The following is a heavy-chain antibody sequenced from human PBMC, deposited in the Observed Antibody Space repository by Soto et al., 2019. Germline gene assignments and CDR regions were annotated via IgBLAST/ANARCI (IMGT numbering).Heavy chain of an antibody. CDR1: GDSISTVDYF. CDR2: IYKSATT. D-gene: IGHD2-15*01. V-gene: IGHV4-30-4*01. CDR3: ARGRYCLTGRCFPNWFDS. Sequence: SETLSLTCSVSGDSISTVDYFWAWIRQPPGQALEYIGYIYKSATTYYNPPFESRVAISLDTSKSQFSLNVTSVTAADTAVYFCARGRYCLTGRCFPNWFDSWGQGTLVTVSS. J-gene: IGHJ5*01.